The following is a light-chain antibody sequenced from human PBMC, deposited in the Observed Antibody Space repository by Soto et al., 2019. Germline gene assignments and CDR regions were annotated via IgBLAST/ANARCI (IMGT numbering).Light chain of an antibody. V-gene: IGKV1-39*01. CDR2: AAS. CDR3: QQSYSTPPYT. CDR1: QSISSY. Sequence: DIQMTQSPSSLSASVGDRVTITCRASQSISSYLNWYQQKPGKAPKLLIYAASSWQSGVPSRFSGSGSWTDFTLTISSLQHEDFATYYCQQSYSTPPYTFGQGTKLEIK. J-gene: IGKJ2*01.